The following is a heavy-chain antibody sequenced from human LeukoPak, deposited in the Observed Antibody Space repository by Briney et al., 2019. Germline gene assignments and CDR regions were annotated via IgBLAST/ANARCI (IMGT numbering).Heavy chain of an antibody. J-gene: IGHJ6*02. CDR1: GYTFTSYG. CDR3: ARDRGYSSSSNSYYYYGMDV. D-gene: IGHD6-6*01. CDR2: ISAYNGNT. V-gene: IGHV1-18*01. Sequence: ASVKVSCKASGYTFTSYGISWVRQAPGQGLEWMGWISAYNGNTNYAQKLQGRVTMTTDTSTSTAYMELRSLRSDDTAVYYCARDRGYSSSSNSYYYYGMDVWGQGTTVTVSS.